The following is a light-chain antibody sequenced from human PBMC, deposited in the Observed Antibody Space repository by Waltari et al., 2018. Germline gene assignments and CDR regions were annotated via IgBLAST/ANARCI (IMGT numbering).Light chain of an antibody. J-gene: IGKJ1*01. CDR3: QQYYSYPLT. CDR1: QGLSSY. V-gene: IGKV1-8*01. CDR2: AAS. Sequence: AIRMTQSPSPFSASTGDRVTITCRASQGLSSYLAWYQQKPGKAPKLLIYAASTLQSGVPSRFSGSGSGTDFTLTISCLQSEDFATYYCQQYYSYPLTFGQGTKVEIK.